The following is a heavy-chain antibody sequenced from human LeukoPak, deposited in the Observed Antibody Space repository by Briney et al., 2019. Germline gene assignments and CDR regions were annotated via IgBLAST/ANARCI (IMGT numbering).Heavy chain of an antibody. V-gene: IGHV4-39*07. Sequence: PSETLSLTCTVSGGSISSSNYYWGWIRQPPGKGLEWIGSIYYSGSTYYNPSLKSRVTISVDTSKNQFSLKLSSVTAADTAVYYCARDYGDYSGSDAFDIWGQGTMVTVSS. J-gene: IGHJ3*02. CDR2: IYYSGST. CDR3: ARDYGDYSGSDAFDI. CDR1: GGSISSSNYY. D-gene: IGHD4-17*01.